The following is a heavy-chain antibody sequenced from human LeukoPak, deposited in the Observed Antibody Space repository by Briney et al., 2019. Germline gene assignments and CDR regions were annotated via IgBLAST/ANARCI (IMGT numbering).Heavy chain of an antibody. CDR1: GFTFDDYA. CDR2: ISWNSGSI. J-gene: IGHJ4*02. D-gene: IGHD1-26*01. CDR3: AKGWELRPFDY. Sequence: GGSLRLSCAASGFTFDDYAMHWVRQAPGKGLEWVSGISWNSGSIGYADSVKGRFTISRDNAKNSLYLQMNSLRAEDTAVYYCAKGWELRPFDYWGQGTLVTVSS. V-gene: IGHV3-9*01.